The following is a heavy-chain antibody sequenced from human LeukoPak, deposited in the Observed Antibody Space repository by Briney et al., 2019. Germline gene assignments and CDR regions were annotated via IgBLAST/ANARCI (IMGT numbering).Heavy chain of an antibody. V-gene: IGHV4-34*01. J-gene: IGHJ4*02. Sequence: KPSETLSLTCAVYGGSFSGYYWSWIRQPPGKGLEWIGEINHSGSTNYNPSLKSRVTISVDTSKNQFSLKLSSVTAADTAVYYCARVRPKYMSSGSPADYWGQGTLVTVSS. D-gene: IGHD1-26*01. CDR1: GGSFSGYY. CDR3: ARVRPKYMSSGSPADY. CDR2: INHSGST.